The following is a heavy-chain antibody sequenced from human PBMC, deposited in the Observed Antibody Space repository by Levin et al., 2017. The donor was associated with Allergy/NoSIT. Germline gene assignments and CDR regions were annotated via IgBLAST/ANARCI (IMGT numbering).Heavy chain of an antibody. CDR3: ARDRGEYYFDY. Sequence: VASVKVSCKASGGTFSSYPITWVRQALGQGLEWMGGIMPIFETTKYAQNFQGRVTFTADESTRTAYMELSSLRSEDTAIYFCARDRGEYYFDYWGQGTLVTVSS. CDR1: GGTFSSYP. J-gene: IGHJ4*02. CDR2: IMPIFETT. D-gene: IGHD3-10*01. V-gene: IGHV1-69*13.